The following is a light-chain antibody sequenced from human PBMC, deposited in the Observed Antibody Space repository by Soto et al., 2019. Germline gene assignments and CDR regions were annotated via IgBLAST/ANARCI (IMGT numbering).Light chain of an antibody. CDR2: DNS. CDR1: TSNIGNNY. CDR3: GTWDSILSSVV. J-gene: IGLJ3*02. Sequence: QSVLTQPPSVSAAPGQKVTISCSGNTSNIGNNYVSWYQILPGTTPKLVIFDNSRRPSGIPDRFSGSKSGTSATLGVAGLQTGDEADYYCGTWDSILSSVVFGGGTKLTVL. V-gene: IGLV1-51*01.